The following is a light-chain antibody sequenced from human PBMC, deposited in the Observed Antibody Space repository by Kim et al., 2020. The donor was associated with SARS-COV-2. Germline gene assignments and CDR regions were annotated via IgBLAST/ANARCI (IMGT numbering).Light chain of an antibody. Sequence: SASVGDSITITCQASQGIFNFLNWYQQRPGQPPKLLIYDASTLQTGVPSRFSGSGSGTLSTFTVSSLQPEDVATYFCQQYESLPYTFGQGTKLEI. CDR2: DAS. J-gene: IGKJ2*01. CDR3: QQYESLPYT. CDR1: QGIFNF. V-gene: IGKV1-33*01.